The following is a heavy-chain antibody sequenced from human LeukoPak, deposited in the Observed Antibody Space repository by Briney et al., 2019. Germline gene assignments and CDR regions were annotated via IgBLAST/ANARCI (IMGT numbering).Heavy chain of an antibody. V-gene: IGHV4-59*01. CDR3: ARQGGGEDRMTPDY. Sequence: SETLSLTCTVSGGSISSYHWSWIRQPPGKGLEWIGYIYYSGSTNYNPSVKSRVTISVDTAENHISLKLSSVTAADTAVYYCARQGGGEDRMTPDYWGQGTLVTVSS. CDR2: IYYSGST. J-gene: IGHJ4*02. CDR1: GGSISSYH. D-gene: IGHD3-16*01.